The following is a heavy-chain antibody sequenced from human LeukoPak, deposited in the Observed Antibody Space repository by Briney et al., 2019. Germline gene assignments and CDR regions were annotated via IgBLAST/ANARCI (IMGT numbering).Heavy chain of an antibody. V-gene: IGHV1-69*05. CDR1: GGTFSSYA. CDR2: IIPIFGTA. J-gene: IGHJ4*02. Sequence: ASVKVSCKASGGTFSSYAISWVRQAPGQGLEWMGGIIPIFGTANYAQKFQGRVTITTDESTSTAYMELSSLRSEDTAVYYCARAGGIMITFGGVTGFDYWGQGTLVTVSS. CDR3: ARAGGIMITFGGVTGFDY. D-gene: IGHD3-16*01.